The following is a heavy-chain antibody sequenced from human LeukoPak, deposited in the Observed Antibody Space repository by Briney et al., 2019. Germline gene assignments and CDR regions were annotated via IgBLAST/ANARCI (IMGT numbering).Heavy chain of an antibody. CDR2: INHSGST. V-gene: IGHV4-34*01. J-gene: IGHJ5*02. D-gene: IGHD3-22*01. Sequence: SETLSLTCAVYGGAFSGYYWSWIRQPPGKGLEWIGEINHSGSTNYNPSLKSRVTKSVDTSKNQFSLKLSSVTAADTAVYYCARAGYYDSRGYQLGDWFDPWGQGTLVTASS. CDR3: ARAGYYDSRGYQLGDWFDP. CDR1: GGAFSGYY.